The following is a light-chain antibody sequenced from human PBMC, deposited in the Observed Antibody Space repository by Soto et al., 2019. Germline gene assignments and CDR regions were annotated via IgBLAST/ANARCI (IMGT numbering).Light chain of an antibody. Sequence: QSALTQPASVSGSPGQSITISCTGTSSGVGSYNLVSWYQHHPGKAPKLMIYEVSKRPSGVSNRFSGSKSGNTASLTISGLQAEDEADYYCCSYAGSSTVVFGGGTKLTVL. CDR1: SSGVGSYNL. V-gene: IGLV2-23*02. CDR3: CSYAGSSTVV. CDR2: EVS. J-gene: IGLJ2*01.